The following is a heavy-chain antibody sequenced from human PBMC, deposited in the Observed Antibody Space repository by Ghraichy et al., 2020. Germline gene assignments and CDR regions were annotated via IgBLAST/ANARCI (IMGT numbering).Heavy chain of an antibody. D-gene: IGHD1-14*01. CDR1: GFAFGSYA. CDR2: IGSGGDDT. Sequence: GGSLRLSCAASGFAFGSYAMSWVRQAPGEGLEWVSTIGSGGDDTYYPDSVKGRFTTSRDNSKNTVSLQMNSLRAEDTAVYYCTKRTTWEFDYWGQGTLVTVSS. V-gene: IGHV3-23*01. CDR3: TKRTTWEFDY. J-gene: IGHJ4*02.